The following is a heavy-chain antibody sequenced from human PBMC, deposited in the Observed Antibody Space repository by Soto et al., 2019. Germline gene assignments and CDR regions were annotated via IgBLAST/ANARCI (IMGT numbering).Heavy chain of an antibody. CDR2: LSRGVGST. CDR1: GFTFSSHG. J-gene: IGHJ3*02. D-gene: IGHD1-20*01. Sequence: EAQLLESGGGSVQPGGSLRLSCAASGFTFSSHGMSWIRQAPGKGLEWISGLSRGVGSTYYVDSVKGRFTISRDNAKNNVDFIMKSLRVEDTALYYCAREGQYKTDGLDIWGQGTMVTVSS. CDR3: AREGQYKTDGLDI. V-gene: IGHV3-23*01.